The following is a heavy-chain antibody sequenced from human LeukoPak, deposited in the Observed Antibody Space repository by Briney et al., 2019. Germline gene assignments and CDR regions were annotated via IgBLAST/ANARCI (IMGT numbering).Heavy chain of an antibody. Sequence: GASVKVSCKASGYTFTSYGISWVRQAPGQGLEWMGWISAYNGNTNYAQKLQGRVTMTTDTSTSTAYTELRSLRSDDTAVYYCARSISIVVVPAAIDYFDYWGQGTLVTVSS. D-gene: IGHD2-2*02. CDR1: GYTFTSYG. V-gene: IGHV1-18*01. CDR3: ARSISIVVVPAAIDYFDY. J-gene: IGHJ4*02. CDR2: ISAYNGNT.